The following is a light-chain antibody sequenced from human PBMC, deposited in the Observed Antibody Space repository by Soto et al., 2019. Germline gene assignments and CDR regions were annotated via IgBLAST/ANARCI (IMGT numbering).Light chain of an antibody. Sequence: DIPITQSQSSLTACLVDCVSIXCRASQSIRRNLNWYQQKPGTAPKLLMFGASTLQSGVPSRFSGSGSGTDFTLTISSLQPEDFATYYCQQSYTTPITFGQGTRLEI. CDR2: GAS. V-gene: IGKV1-39*01. J-gene: IGKJ5*01. CDR1: QSIRRN. CDR3: QQSYTTPIT.